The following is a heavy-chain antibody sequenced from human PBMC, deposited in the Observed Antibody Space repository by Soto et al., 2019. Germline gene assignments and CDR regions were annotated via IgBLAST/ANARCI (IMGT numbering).Heavy chain of an antibody. CDR3: ARDGVRYQLLDYYYGMDV. D-gene: IGHD2-2*01. V-gene: IGHV3-33*01. J-gene: IGHJ6*02. CDR2: IWYDGSNK. CDR1: GFTFSSYG. Sequence: QVQLVESGGGVVQPGRSLRLSCAASGFTFSSYGMHWVRQAPGKGLEWVAVIWYDGSNKYYADSVKGRFTISRDNSKNTLYLQMNSLRAEDTAVYYCARDGVRYQLLDYYYGMDVWGQGTTVTVSS.